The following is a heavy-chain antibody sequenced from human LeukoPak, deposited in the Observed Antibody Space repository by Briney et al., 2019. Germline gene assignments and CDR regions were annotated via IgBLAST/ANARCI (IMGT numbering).Heavy chain of an antibody. CDR1: GFTFSSYW. CDR2: IKQDGSEK. Sequence: PGGSLRLSCAASGFTFSSYWMSWVRQAPGKGLEWVANIKQDGSEKYYVDSVKGRFTISRGNAKDTLYLQMNSLRAEDTAVYYCARVVSTYDILTGYYLNWFDPWGQGTLVTVSS. V-gene: IGHV3-7*01. D-gene: IGHD3-9*01. CDR3: ARVVSTYDILTGYYLNWFDP. J-gene: IGHJ5*02.